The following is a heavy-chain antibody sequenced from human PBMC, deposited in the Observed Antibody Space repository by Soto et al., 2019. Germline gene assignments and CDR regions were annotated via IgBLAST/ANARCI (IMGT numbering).Heavy chain of an antibody. Sequence: QVQLVQSGGEVKKPGASVKVSCKTSGYSFTTYGISWVRPAPGQGLEWMGWISAYNGNTNYAQKLQDRVTMTTDTSTSTAYMELRSLRSDDTAVYYCAREGPAPYYYSGMDVWGQGSKVTVSS. J-gene: IGHJ6*02. V-gene: IGHV1-18*01. CDR3: AREGPAPYYYSGMDV. CDR2: ISAYNGNT. CDR1: GYSFTTYG.